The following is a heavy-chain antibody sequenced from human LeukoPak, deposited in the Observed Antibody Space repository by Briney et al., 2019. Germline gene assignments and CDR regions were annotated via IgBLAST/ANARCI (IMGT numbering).Heavy chain of an antibody. CDR1: GGSFSGYY. CDR3: ARGRGLYHY. V-gene: IGHV4-34*01. CDR2: INHSGST. D-gene: IGHD3/OR15-3a*01. J-gene: IGHJ4*02. Sequence: SETLSLTCAVYGGSFSGYYWSWIRQPPGKGLEWIGEINHSGSTNYNPSLKSRVAISVDTSKNQFSLKLSSVTAADTAVYYCARGRGLYHYWGQGTLVTVSS.